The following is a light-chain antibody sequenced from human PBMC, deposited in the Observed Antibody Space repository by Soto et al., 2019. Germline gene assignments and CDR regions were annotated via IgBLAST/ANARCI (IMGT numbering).Light chain of an antibody. V-gene: IGLV2-8*01. CDR2: EVT. CDR3: SSYAASNNFSFV. CDR1: SSDVGGYNY. Sequence: QSVLTQPPSASGSPGQSVTISCTGTSSDVGGYNYVSWYQQYPGRAPKLMIYEVTKRPSGVPDRFSGSKSGNTASLTVSGLQAEDEADYYCSSYAASNNFSFVLGAGTKVTVL. J-gene: IGLJ3*02.